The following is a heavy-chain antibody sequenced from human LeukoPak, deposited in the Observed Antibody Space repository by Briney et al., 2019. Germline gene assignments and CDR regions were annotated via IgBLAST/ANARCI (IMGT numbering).Heavy chain of an antibody. D-gene: IGHD3-22*01. CDR3: ARAGQGFYYDTSAYYYDY. V-gene: IGHV1-18*01. Sequence: GASVKVSCKASGYTLTSYGISWVRQGPGQGLEWMGWISAYNGNPTYAQKLQGRVTVTTDTSTSTAYMELRSLRSDDTAVYYCARAGQGFYYDTSAYYYDYWGQGTLVTVSS. CDR1: GYTLTSYG. CDR2: ISAYNGNP. J-gene: IGHJ4*02.